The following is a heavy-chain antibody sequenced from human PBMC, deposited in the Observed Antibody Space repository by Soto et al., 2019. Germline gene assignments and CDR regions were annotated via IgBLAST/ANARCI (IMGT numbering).Heavy chain of an antibody. V-gene: IGHV1-69*01. CDR3: AGDGMGTLGGGMDV. CDR1: GGTFSNDA. J-gene: IGHJ6*04. CDR2: IIPIYGTT. Sequence: QVQLVQSGAEVKNHGSSVKVSCKTSGGTFSNDAISWVRQAPGQGLEWMGGIIPIYGTTHYAKKFQDRVKLTADESTGTAYRELSSLRFEDTGVYYCAGDGMGTLGGGMDVWGKGTTVTVSS. D-gene: IGHD7-27*01.